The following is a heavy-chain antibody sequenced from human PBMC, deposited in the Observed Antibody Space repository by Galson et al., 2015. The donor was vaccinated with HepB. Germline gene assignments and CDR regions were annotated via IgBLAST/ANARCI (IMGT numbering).Heavy chain of an antibody. CDR1: GGTFSSYA. D-gene: IGHD6-13*01. J-gene: IGHJ4*02. Sequence: SVKVSCKASGGTFSSYAISWVRQAPGQGLEWMGGIIPIFGTANYAQKFQGRVTITADESTSTAYMELSSLRSEDTAVYYCARGYSRGSYYFDYWGQGTLVTVSS. V-gene: IGHV1-69*13. CDR3: ARGYSRGSYYFDY. CDR2: IIPIFGTA.